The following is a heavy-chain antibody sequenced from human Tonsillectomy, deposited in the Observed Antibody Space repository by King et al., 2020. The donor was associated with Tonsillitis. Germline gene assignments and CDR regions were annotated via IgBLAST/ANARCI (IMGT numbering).Heavy chain of an antibody. Sequence: VQLVESGGGVVQPGRSLRLSCAASGFTFSSYGMHWVRQAPGKGLEWVAVISYDGSNKYYADSVKGRFTISRDNSKNTLYLQMNSLRAEDTAVYYCARPGIAAAGTDWGQGTRVTVSS. CDR1: GFTFSSYG. CDR2: ISYDGSNK. V-gene: IGHV3-33*05. D-gene: IGHD6-13*01. J-gene: IGHJ1*01. CDR3: ARPGIAAAGTD.